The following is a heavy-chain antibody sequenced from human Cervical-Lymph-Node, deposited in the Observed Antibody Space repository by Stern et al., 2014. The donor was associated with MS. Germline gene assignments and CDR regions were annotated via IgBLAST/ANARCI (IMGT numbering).Heavy chain of an antibody. Sequence: QMQLVQSGAEVKKLGASVKVSCKASGYTFSKYYIHWVRQAPGQGLEWMGIIDPSGGSPTYAKKFQGRVTMTSDTSTSTVNMELSSLRSEDTAVYYCARDPPGDNYDAGFDYWGQGTLVTVSS. J-gene: IGHJ4*02. V-gene: IGHV1-46*01. CDR3: ARDPPGDNYDAGFDY. D-gene: IGHD3-22*01. CDR1: GYTFSKYY. CDR2: IDPSGGSP.